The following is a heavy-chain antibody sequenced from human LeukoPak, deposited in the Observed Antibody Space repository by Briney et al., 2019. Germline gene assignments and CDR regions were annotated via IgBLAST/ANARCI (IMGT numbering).Heavy chain of an antibody. Sequence: SETLSLTCAVYGGSFSGYYWSWIRQPPGKGLEWIGEINHSGSTNYNPSLKSRVTISVDTSKNQFSLKLSSVTAADTAVYYCARYSSSWYGFYNWFDPWGQGTLVTVSS. CDR1: GGSFSGYY. J-gene: IGHJ5*02. CDR3: ARYSSSWYGFYNWFDP. CDR2: INHSGST. D-gene: IGHD6-13*01. V-gene: IGHV4-34*01.